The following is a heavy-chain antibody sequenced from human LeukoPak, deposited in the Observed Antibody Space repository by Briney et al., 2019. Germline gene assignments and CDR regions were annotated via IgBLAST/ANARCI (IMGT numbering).Heavy chain of an antibody. Sequence: SETLSLTCTVSGGSISSYYWSWIRQPPGKGLEWIGYIYYSGSTNYNPSLKSRVTISVDTSKNQFSLKLSSVIAADTAVYYCARALDSSGYGWFDPWGQGTLVTVSS. CDR3: ARALDSSGYGWFDP. V-gene: IGHV4-59*01. CDR1: GGSISSYY. CDR2: IYYSGST. D-gene: IGHD3-22*01. J-gene: IGHJ5*02.